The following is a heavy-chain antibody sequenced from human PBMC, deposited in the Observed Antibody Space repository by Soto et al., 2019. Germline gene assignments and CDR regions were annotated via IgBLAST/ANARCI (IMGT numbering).Heavy chain of an antibody. CDR1: GGTFSSYT. V-gene: IGHV1-69*02. J-gene: IGHJ5*02. CDR3: GRGGDIPPFDP. Sequence: QVQLVQSGAEVKKPGSSVKVSCKASGGTFSSYTISWVRQAPGQGLEWMGRIIPLLGIANYAKKFQGRVTITADQTKNTAYMALSSLRCEDTAVYYCGRGGDIPPFDPLGQGNL. D-gene: IGHD2-15*01. CDR2: IIPLLGIA.